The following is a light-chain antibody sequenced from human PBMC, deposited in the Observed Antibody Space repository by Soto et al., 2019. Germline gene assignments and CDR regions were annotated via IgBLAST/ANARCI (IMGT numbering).Light chain of an antibody. J-gene: IGLJ1*01. V-gene: IGLV2-11*01. CDR2: EVS. CDR1: SSDVGYYNY. CDR3: CSYGGGNNFYV. Sequence: QSVLTQPHSVSGSPGQSVTISCTGTSSDVGYYNYVSWYQQYPGKAPKIIIYEVSKRPSGVPDRFSGSKSGNTASLTVSGLQAEDEGDYYCCSYGGGNNFYVFGTGTKVTVL.